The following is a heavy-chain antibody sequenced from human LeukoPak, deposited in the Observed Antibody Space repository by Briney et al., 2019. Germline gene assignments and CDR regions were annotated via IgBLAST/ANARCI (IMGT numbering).Heavy chain of an antibody. CDR2: ISYDGSNK. J-gene: IGHJ5*02. CDR3: AKDVSWNWFDP. Sequence: GGSLRLSCAASGFIFSSYGMHWVRQAPGKGLEWVAVISYDGSNKHYADSVKGRFTISRDNSKNTLYLQMNSLRAEDTAVYYCAKDVSWNWFDPWGQGTLVTVSS. CDR1: GFIFSSYG. V-gene: IGHV3-30*18.